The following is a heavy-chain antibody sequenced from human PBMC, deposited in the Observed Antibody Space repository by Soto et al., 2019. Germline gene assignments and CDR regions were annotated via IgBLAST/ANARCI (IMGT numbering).Heavy chain of an antibody. J-gene: IGHJ6*02. CDR2: TYYRSKWNN. D-gene: IGHD3-10*01. V-gene: IGHV6-1*01. Sequence: SQTLSLTCVISGDSVSSNSVTWNWIRQSPSRGLEWLGRTYYRSKWNNDYAVSVKSRITINPDTSKNQFSLQLNSVTPEDTAVYYCAKGKFPYGMDVWAQGTTVTVSS. CDR3: AKGKFPYGMDV. CDR1: GDSVSSNSVT.